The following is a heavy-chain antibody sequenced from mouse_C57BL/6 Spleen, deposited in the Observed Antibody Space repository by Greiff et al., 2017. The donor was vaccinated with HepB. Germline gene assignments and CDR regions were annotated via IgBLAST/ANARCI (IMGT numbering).Heavy chain of an antibody. CDR2: IDPSDSYT. CDR3: ARADYGNCVGDY. Sequence: QVQLHQPGAELVMPGASVKLSCKASGFTFTSYWMHWVKQRPGQGLEWIGEIDPSDSYTNYNQKFKGKSTLTVDKSSSTAYMQLSSLTSEDSAVYYCARADYGNCVGDYWGQGTSVTVSS. D-gene: IGHD2-1*01. V-gene: IGHV1-69*01. CDR1: GFTFTSYW. J-gene: IGHJ4*01.